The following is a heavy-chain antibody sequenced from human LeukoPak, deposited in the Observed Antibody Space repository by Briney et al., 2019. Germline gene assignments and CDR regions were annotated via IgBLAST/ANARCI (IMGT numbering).Heavy chain of an antibody. CDR3: ARAYSSSWYVWYYFDY. CDR2: INHSGST. D-gene: IGHD6-13*01. J-gene: IGHJ4*02. CDR1: GGSFSGYY. Sequence: SETLSLTCAVYGGSFSGYYWSWIRQPPGKGLEWIGEINHSGSTNYNPSLKRRVTISVDTSKTQFSLKLSSVTAADTAVYYCARAYSSSWYVWYYFDYWGQGTLVTVSS. V-gene: IGHV4-34*01.